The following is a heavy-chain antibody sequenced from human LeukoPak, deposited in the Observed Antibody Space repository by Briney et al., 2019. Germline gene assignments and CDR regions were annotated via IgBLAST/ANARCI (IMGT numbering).Heavy chain of an antibody. V-gene: IGHV4-59*01. J-gene: IGHJ5*02. CDR1: GGSISSYY. D-gene: IGHD3-10*01. CDR2: IYYSGST. CDR3: AKVLWFGELSWFDP. Sequence: SETLSLTCTVSGGSISSYYWSWIRQPPGKGLEWIGYIYYSGSTNYNPSLKSRVTISVDTSKNQFSLKLSSVTAADTAVYYCAKVLWFGELSWFDPWGQGTLVTVSS.